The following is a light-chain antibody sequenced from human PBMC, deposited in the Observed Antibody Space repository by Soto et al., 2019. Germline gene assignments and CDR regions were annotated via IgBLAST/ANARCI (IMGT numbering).Light chain of an antibody. CDR1: SSDFGGYNY. CDR2: EVS. Sequence: QSVLTQPPSASGSPGQSVPISCTGTSSDFGGYNYVSWFQQHPGKAPKVIIYEVSRRPSGVPDRFSGSKSGNTASLTVSGLQADDEADYYCSSYAATNDFFVFGTGTKVTVL. CDR3: SSYAATNDFFV. V-gene: IGLV2-8*01. J-gene: IGLJ1*01.